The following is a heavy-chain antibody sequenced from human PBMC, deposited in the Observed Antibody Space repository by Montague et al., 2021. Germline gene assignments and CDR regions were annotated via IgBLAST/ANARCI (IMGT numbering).Heavy chain of an antibody. CDR2: IWFDGSNI. Sequence: SLRRSCAASGFTVTSYAMHWVRQAPGKGLEWVALIWFDGSNIKYADSVKGRFTISRDTPKNTLSLEMDSLTADDTAVYYCVRGRPSWLDRGFDLWGQGTLVTVSS. V-gene: IGHV3-33*01. D-gene: IGHD6-19*01. CDR3: VRGRPSWLDRGFDL. J-gene: IGHJ4*02. CDR1: GFTVTSYA.